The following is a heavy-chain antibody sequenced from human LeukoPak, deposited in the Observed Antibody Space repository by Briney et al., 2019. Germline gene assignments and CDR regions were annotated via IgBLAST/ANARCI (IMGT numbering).Heavy chain of an antibody. J-gene: IGHJ6*02. CDR3: ARDSWVQGAYYYYGMDV. CDR1: GFTVSSNY. Sequence: GGSLRLSCAASGFTVSSNYMSWVRQAPGKGLEWVSVIYSGGSTYYADSVKDRFTISRDNSKNTLYLQMNSLRAEDTAVYYCARDSWVQGAYYYYGMDVWGQGTTVTVSS. CDR2: IYSGGST. D-gene: IGHD3-10*01. V-gene: IGHV3-66*01.